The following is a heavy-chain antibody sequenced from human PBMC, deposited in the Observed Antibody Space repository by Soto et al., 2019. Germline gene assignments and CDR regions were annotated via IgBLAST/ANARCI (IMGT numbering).Heavy chain of an antibody. CDR1: GGTFSSYA. CDR3: AREGTSYCSSTSCPLDY. Sequence: QVQLVQSGAEVKKPGSSVKVSCKASGGTFSSYAISWVRQAPGQGLVWMGGIIPIFGTANYAQKFQGRVTIAADKSTSTAYMELSSLRSEDTAVYYCAREGTSYCSSTSCPLDYWGQGTLVTVSS. V-gene: IGHV1-69*06. J-gene: IGHJ4*02. D-gene: IGHD2-2*01. CDR2: IIPIFGTA.